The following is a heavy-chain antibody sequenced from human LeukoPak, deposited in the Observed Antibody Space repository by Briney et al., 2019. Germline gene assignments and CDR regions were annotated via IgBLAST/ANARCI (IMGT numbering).Heavy chain of an antibody. J-gene: IGHJ5*02. V-gene: IGHV4-34*01. D-gene: IGHD2-15*01. CDR2: INHSGST. CDR1: GGSISSYY. CDR3: ARHLLAVAANWFDP. Sequence: SETLSLTCTVSGGSISSYYWSWIRQPPGKGLEWIGEINHSGSTNYNPSLKSRVTISVDTSKNQFSLKLSSVTAADTAVYYCARHLLAVAANWFDPWGQGTLVTVSS.